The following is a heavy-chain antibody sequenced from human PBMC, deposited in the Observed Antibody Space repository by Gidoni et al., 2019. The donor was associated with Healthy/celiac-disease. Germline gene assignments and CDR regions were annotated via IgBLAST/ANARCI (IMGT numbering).Heavy chain of an antibody. J-gene: IGHJ3*02. V-gene: IGHV4-59*08. Sequence: QVQLQESGPGLVKPSETLSLTCTVSGGSISSYYWSWIRQPPGKGLEWIGYIYYSGSTKYNPSIKRRVTISVDTSKKHFSLKLSSVTAADTAVYYCARGSGSLAAFDIWGQGTMVTVSS. CDR2: IYYSGST. CDR3: ARGSGSLAAFDI. CDR1: GGSISSYY. D-gene: IGHD1-26*01.